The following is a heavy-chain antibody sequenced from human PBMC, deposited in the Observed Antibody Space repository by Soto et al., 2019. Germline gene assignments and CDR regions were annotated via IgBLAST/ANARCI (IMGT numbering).Heavy chain of an antibody. J-gene: IGHJ3*02. V-gene: IGHV5-51*01. CDR3: ARSRLSSGYCSSRSCPAAFAI. CDR1: EGKCIGYG. D-gene: IGHD2-15*01. Sequence: GVPKRIPWKVAEGKCIGYGSGWMSQIHGKGLEWMGIIYPGDSDTRYSPSFQGQVTISADKSSSTAYLQWSSLKASDTAMYYCARSRLSSGYCSSRSCPAAFAILGNRTSVPVSS. CDR2: IYPGDSDT.